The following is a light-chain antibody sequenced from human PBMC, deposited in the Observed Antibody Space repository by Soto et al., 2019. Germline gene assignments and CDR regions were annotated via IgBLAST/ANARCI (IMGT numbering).Light chain of an antibody. CDR2: GAS. CDR1: QNIAGY. V-gene: IGKV1D-12*01. J-gene: IGKJ5*01. Sequence: SHSPSPVSAYVVDGVSIACGASQNIAGYLAWYQHKPGRTPALLIHGASSLQSGVPARFSGSGSGTEFTLSINSLQPEDFATYYCQQSNSCPITFGQGTRLEIK. CDR3: QQSNSCPIT.